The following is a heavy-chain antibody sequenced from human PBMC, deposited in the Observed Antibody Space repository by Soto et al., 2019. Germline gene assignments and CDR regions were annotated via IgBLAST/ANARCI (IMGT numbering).Heavy chain of an antibody. CDR3: ARWAVREEPEGRSDFWSGYYDAYYYYGMDV. CDR1: GGTFSSYA. CDR2: IIPIFGTA. V-gene: IGHV1-69*13. D-gene: IGHD3-3*01. J-gene: IGHJ6*02. Sequence: SVKVSCKASGGTFSSYAISWVRQAPGQGLEWMGGIIPIFGTANYAQKFQGRVTITADESASTAYMELSSLRSEDTAVYYCARWAVREEPEGRSDFWSGYYDAYYYYGMDVWGQGTTVTVSS.